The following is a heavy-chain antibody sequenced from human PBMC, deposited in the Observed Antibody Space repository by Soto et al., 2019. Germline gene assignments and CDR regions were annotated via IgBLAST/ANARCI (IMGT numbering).Heavy chain of an antibody. CDR2: IYWDDDK. D-gene: IGHD3-22*01. Sequence: QITLKESGPTLVKPTQTLTLTCTFSGFSLSTSGVGVGWIRQPPGKALEWLALIYWDDDKRYSPSLKSRLTSTKDTSKNQVVLTMTNMDPVDTATYYCAHRRNYYDSSQHFDYWGQGTLVTVSS. CDR1: GFSLSTSGVG. CDR3: AHRRNYYDSSQHFDY. J-gene: IGHJ4*02. V-gene: IGHV2-5*02.